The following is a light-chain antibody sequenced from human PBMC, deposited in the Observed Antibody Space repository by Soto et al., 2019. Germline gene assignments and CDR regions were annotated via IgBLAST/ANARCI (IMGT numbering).Light chain of an antibody. Sequence: QSALTQPASVSGSPGQSITISCTGTSRDVGGYNYVSWYQHHPGKAPKLMIYEVSNRPSGFSNRFSGSKSGNTASLTISGLQAEDEADYYCSSYTSSSTYVFGTGTKVT. CDR3: SSYTSSSTYV. CDR1: SRDVGGYNY. V-gene: IGLV2-14*01. CDR2: EVS. J-gene: IGLJ1*01.